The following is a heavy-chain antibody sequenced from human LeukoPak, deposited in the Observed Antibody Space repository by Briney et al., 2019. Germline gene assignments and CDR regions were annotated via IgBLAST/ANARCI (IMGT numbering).Heavy chain of an antibody. D-gene: IGHD3-9*01. Sequence: SETLSLTCAVYGGSFSGYYWSWIRQPPGKGLEWIGEINHSGSTNYNPSLKSRVTISVDTSKNQFSLKLSSVTAADTAVYYCARIRGLTGYLDYWGQGTLVTVSS. V-gene: IGHV4-34*01. J-gene: IGHJ4*02. CDR1: GGSFSGYY. CDR3: ARIRGLTGYLDY. CDR2: INHSGST.